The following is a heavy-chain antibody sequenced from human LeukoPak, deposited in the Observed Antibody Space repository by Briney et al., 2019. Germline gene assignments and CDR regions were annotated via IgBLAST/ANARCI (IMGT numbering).Heavy chain of an antibody. CDR1: GGSVSSGSYY. J-gene: IGHJ5*02. CDR2: IYYSGST. CDR3: ARNGAAGAWFWFDP. D-gene: IGHD4/OR15-4a*01. Sequence: PSETLSLTRTVSGGSVSSGSYYWSWIRQPPGKGLEWIGYIYYSGSTNYNPSLKSRVTISVDTSKNQFSLRLSSVTAADTAVYYCARNGAAGAWFWFDPWGQGTLVTVSS. V-gene: IGHV4-61*01.